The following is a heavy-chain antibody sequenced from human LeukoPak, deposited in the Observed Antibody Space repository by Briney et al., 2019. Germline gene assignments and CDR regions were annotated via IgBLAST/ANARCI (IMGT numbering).Heavy chain of an antibody. CDR2: IGGAGGDI. CDR3: AKYAPPTTALTRFFDD. D-gene: IGHD4-17*01. CDR1: GFSFNNYA. V-gene: IGHV3-23*01. J-gene: IGHJ4*02. Sequence: GGSLRLSCAASGFSFNNYAMGWVRQTPGKGLEWVSVIGGAGGDIHYADSVKDRFSISRDNSKNTLYLQMNSLRAEDTAVYYCAKYAPPTTALTRFFDDWGQGTLVTVSS.